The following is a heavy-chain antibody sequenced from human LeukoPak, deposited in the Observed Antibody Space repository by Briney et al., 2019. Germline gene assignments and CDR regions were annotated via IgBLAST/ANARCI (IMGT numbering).Heavy chain of an antibody. CDR2: IKSKTDGGTT. Sequence: GGSLRLSCAASGFTFSNAWMSWVRQAPGRGLEWVGRIKSKTDGGTTDYAAPVKGRFTISRDDSKNTLYLQMNSLKTEDTAVYYCTTELDYGEGIDYWGQGTLVTVSS. CDR3: TTELDYGEGIDY. J-gene: IGHJ4*02. D-gene: IGHD4-17*01. V-gene: IGHV3-15*01. CDR1: GFTFSNAW.